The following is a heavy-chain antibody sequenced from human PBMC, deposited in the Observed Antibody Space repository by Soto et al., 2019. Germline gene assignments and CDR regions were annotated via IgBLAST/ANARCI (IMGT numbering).Heavy chain of an antibody. J-gene: IGHJ6*03. V-gene: IGHV3-49*03. D-gene: IGHD2-2*01. CDR2: IRSKAYGGTT. Sequence: GGFLRLSCTASGFTFGDYAMSWFRQAPGKGLEWVGFIRSKAYGGTTEYAASVKGRFTISRDDSKSIAYLQMNSLKTEDTAVYYCTRDVLGDIVVVPAATGGDYYMDVWGKGTTVTVSS. CDR1: GFTFGDYA. CDR3: TRDVLGDIVVVPAATGGDYYMDV.